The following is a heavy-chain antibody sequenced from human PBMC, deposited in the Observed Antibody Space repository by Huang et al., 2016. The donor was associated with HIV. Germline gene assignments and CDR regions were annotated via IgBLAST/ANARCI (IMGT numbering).Heavy chain of an antibody. CDR1: GFSLSSYW. CDR3: ARDPRIQSWLNFFDY. CDR2: IKSDGSST. V-gene: IGHV3-74*01. D-gene: IGHD3-22*01. J-gene: IGHJ4*02. Sequence: EVQLVESGGGLVQPGGSLRLSCAVSGFSLSSYWMHWVRKAPGKGLVWVSRIKSDGSSTSYADSVKVRFTISRDNAKNTLYLQMNSLRAEDTAVYYCARDPRIQSWLNFFDYWGQGTLVSVSS.